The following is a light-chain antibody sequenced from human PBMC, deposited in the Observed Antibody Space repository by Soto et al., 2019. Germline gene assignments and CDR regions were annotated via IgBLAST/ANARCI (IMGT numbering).Light chain of an antibody. Sequence: DIVMTQSPLSLPVTPGEPASISCRSSQSLLHSSGNNYLDWYLQRPGQSPQLLIYLGSYRASGVPDRFSGSGSGTDFTLKISRVEAEDVGVYFCMQALQITWTFGQGTKVDIK. V-gene: IGKV2-28*01. CDR3: MQALQITWT. CDR1: QSLLHSSGNNY. CDR2: LGS. J-gene: IGKJ1*01.